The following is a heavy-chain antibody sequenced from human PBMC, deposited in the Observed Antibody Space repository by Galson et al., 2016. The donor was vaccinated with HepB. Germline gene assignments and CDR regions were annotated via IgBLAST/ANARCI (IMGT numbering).Heavy chain of an antibody. Sequence: SLRLSCAASGFTFTDHWMTWVRQAPGKGREWVSNIKQDGSEKHYVDSVRGRFTISRDNAKDSMDLQMNSLRAEDTAVYYCVRSERQRGRTEDSWWFDSWGQGTLVTVSS. D-gene: IGHD6-25*01. CDR1: GFTFTDHW. V-gene: IGHV3-7*03. CDR2: IKQDGSEK. J-gene: IGHJ5*01. CDR3: VRSERQRGRTEDSWWFDS.